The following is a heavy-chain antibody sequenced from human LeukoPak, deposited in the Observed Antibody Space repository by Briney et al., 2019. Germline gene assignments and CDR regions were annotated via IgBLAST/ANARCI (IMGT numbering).Heavy chain of an antibody. CDR3: ARGGTIFGVVTPDYYYYYMDV. D-gene: IGHD3-3*01. CDR1: GYTFTSYY. Sequence: ASVKVSCKASGYTFTSYYMHWVRQAPGQGLEWMGIINPSGGSTSYAQKFQGRVTITRDTSTSTVYMELSSLRSEDTAVYYCARGGTIFGVVTPDYYYYYMDVWGKGTTVTVSS. CDR2: INPSGGST. J-gene: IGHJ6*03. V-gene: IGHV1-46*01.